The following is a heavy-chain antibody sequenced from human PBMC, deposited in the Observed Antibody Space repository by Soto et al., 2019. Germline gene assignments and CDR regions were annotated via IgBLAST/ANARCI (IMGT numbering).Heavy chain of an antibody. V-gene: IGHV1-18*01. J-gene: IGHJ4*02. CDR2: INVYSGTT. D-gene: IGHD3-22*01. CDR3: ARGRGGYLSSSGHTHNYLDY. CDR1: GYTFSDYG. Sequence: QVHLVQSGSEVKTAGAAVKVSCKASGYTFSDYGVSWVRQAPGQGLEWRGWINVYSGTTNYLPKFKGRVTMTTDTSTSTLYMELRDLSSEDTAVYYCARGRGGYLSSSGHTHNYLDYWGQGTLVTVSS.